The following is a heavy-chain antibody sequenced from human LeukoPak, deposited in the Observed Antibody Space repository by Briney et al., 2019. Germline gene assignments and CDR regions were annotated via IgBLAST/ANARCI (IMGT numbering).Heavy chain of an antibody. D-gene: IGHD3-22*01. V-gene: IGHV1-69*05. Sequence: GASVTVSFTASGGTFSSYAIGWVRQAPGQGIEWMGGIIPIFGTANYAQKFQSRVTITTDESTSTAYMELSSLRSEDTAVYYCAQLVYYDSSALFRGRYYMDVWGKGTTVTVSS. CDR3: AQLVYYDSSALFRGRYYMDV. CDR2: IIPIFGTA. CDR1: GGTFSSYA. J-gene: IGHJ6*03.